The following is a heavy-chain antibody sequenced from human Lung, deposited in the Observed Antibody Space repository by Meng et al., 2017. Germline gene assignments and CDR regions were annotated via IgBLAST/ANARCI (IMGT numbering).Heavy chain of an antibody. Sequence: QVQLQESGPGLVKPSGTLSLTCAVSGGSITSSTWWSWVRQTPGKGLEWFGEIFHSGSTNYNPPLESRVTISVDKSKNQFSLKVYSVTAADTATYYCARFDISSSGRGDYWGQGIRVTVSS. D-gene: IGHD1-26*01. J-gene: IGHJ4*02. CDR2: IFHSGST. CDR3: ARFDISSSGRGDY. CDR1: GGSITSSTW. V-gene: IGHV4-4*02.